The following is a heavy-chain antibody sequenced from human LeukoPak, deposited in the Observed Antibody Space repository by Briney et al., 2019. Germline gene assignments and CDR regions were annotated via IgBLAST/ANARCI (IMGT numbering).Heavy chain of an antibody. Sequence: GGSLRLSCAASGLTFSDYYMSWIPQAPGKGLEWVSYISSSGNTIYYADSVKGRFTISRDNAKNSLYLQMNSLRAEDTAVYFCARWDSSGCLDYWGQGTLVTVSS. CDR3: ARWDSSGCLDY. V-gene: IGHV3-11*01. CDR1: GLTFSDYY. J-gene: IGHJ4*02. CDR2: ISSSGNTI. D-gene: IGHD3-22*01.